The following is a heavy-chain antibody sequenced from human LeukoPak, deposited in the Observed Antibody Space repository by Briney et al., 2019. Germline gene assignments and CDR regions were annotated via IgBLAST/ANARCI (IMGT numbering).Heavy chain of an antibody. CDR2: INAGNGNT. V-gene: IGHV1-3*01. Sequence: ASVKVSCKASGYTFTSYAMHWVRQAPGQRLEWMGWINAGNGNTNYAQKLQGRVTMTTDTSTSTAYMELGSLRSDDTAVYYCARDSEMATILGYMDVWGKGTTVTVSS. CDR1: GYTFTSYA. J-gene: IGHJ6*03. CDR3: ARDSEMATILGYMDV. D-gene: IGHD5-24*01.